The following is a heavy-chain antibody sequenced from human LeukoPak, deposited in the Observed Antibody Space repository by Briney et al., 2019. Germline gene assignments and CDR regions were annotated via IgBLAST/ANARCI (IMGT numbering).Heavy chain of an antibody. CDR2: ISAYNGNT. CDR3: ARDYFPTYASSGYPRLDAFDI. Sequence: ASVKVSCKASGYTFTTYGISWVRQAPGQGLEWMGWISAYNGNTNYAQNLQGRVTMTTDTSTSTAYMELRSLRSDDTAVYYCARDYFPTYASSGYPRLDAFDIWGQGTMVTVSS. J-gene: IGHJ3*02. CDR1: GYTFTTYG. V-gene: IGHV1-18*01. D-gene: IGHD3-22*01.